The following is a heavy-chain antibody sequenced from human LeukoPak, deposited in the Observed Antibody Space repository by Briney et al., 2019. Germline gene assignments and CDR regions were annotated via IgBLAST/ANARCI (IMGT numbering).Heavy chain of an antibody. V-gene: IGHV3-74*01. CDR1: GFSLSGYW. CDR2: NNGDGSTT. D-gene: IGHD2-15*01. J-gene: IGHJ5*02. CDR3: ARDPRNVGLAP. Sequence: GGSLRLSCVASGFSLSGYWMYWVRQAPGKGLMYISRNNGDGSTTNYADVVKGRFTMSRDNVKNTLHLQMNSLRVEDTAVYYCARDPRNVGLAPWGQGTLVTVSS.